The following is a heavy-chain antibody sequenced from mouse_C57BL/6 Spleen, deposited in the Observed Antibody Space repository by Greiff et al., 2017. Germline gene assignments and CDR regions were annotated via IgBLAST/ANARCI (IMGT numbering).Heavy chain of an antibody. D-gene: IGHD2-2*01. CDR3: ARGGYEYAMDY. V-gene: IGHV5-17*01. CDR2: ISSGSSTI. J-gene: IGHJ4*01. CDR1: GFTFSDYG. Sequence: EVQLVESGGGLVKPGGSLKLSCAASGFTFSDYGMHWVRQAPEKGLEWVAYISSGSSTIYYADTVKGRFTISRDNAKNTLFLQMTSLRSEDTAMYYCARGGYEYAMDYWGQGTSVTVSS.